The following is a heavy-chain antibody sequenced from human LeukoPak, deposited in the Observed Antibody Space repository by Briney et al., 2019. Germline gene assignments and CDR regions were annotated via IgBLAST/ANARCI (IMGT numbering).Heavy chain of an antibody. J-gene: IGHJ4*02. CDR2: FTGRTYGGTT. V-gene: IGHV3-49*04. Sequence: PGGSLRLSCTASGFTFGDYAMSWVRQAPGKGLEWVGSFTGRTYGGTTEYAASVRGRFTISIDDSKSIAYLQMNSLTTEDTATYYCTRGTTVTTFEYWGQGTQVAVSS. CDR3: TRGTTVTTFEY. D-gene: IGHD4-17*01. CDR1: GFTFGDYA.